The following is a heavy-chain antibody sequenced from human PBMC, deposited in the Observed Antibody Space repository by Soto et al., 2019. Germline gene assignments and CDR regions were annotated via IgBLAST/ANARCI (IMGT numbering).Heavy chain of an antibody. J-gene: IGHJ4*02. CDR1: GFTFSNAW. CDR3: TEGLPPCFDY. CDR2: IKSKTDGGTT. V-gene: IGHV3-15*07. Sequence: EVQLVESGGGLVQPGGSLRLSCVVSGFTFSNAWMNWVRQAPGKGLEWVGRIKSKTDGGTTDYAAPVKGRFTISRDESKNTLYLQMNSLKTEDTAVYYCTEGLPPCFDYWGQGTLVTVSS.